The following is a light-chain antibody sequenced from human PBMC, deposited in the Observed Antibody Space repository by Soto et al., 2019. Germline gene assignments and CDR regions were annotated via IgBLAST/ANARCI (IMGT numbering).Light chain of an antibody. CDR2: GNS. J-gene: IGLJ1*01. CDR1: SSNIGAGYD. CDR3: QSYDSCLSGLYV. Sequence: QSALTQPPSVSGAPGQRVTISCTGSSSNIGAGYDVHWYQQLPGTAPKLLIYGNSNRPSGVPDRFSGSKSGTSASLAITGLQAEDEADYYCQSYDSCLSGLYVFGTVTEVTDL. V-gene: IGLV1-40*01.